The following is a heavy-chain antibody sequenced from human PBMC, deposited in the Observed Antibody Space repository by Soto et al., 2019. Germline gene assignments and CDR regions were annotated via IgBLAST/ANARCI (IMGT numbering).Heavy chain of an antibody. CDR1: GYTFTGYY. CDR2: INPNSGGT. D-gene: IGHD3-22*01. Sequence: ASVKVSCKASGYTFTGYYMHWVRQAPGQGLEWMGWINPNSGGTNYAQKFQGWVTMTRDTSISTAYMELSRLRSDDTAVHYCARQYYYDSSGYQYGMDVWGQGXTVTVSS. J-gene: IGHJ6*02. V-gene: IGHV1-2*04. CDR3: ARQYYYDSSGYQYGMDV.